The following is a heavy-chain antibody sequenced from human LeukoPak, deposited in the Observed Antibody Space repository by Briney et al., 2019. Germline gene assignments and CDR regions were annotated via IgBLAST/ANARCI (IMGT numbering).Heavy chain of an antibody. J-gene: IGHJ1*01. CDR2: INSVSNII. V-gene: IGHV3-11*04. D-gene: IGHD4-23*01. CDR3: ARAGGGNMDFQH. Sequence: NAGGSLRLSCAASGFTFRDSYMSWIRQAPGKGLEWLSYINSVSNIISYADSVKGRFTISRDNAKNSLYLRMHGLRAEDAAVYYCARAGGGNMDFQHWGQGTLVTVSS. CDR1: GFTFRDSY.